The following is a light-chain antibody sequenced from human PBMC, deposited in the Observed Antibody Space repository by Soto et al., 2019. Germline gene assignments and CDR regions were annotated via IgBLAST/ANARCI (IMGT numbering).Light chain of an antibody. CDR2: SNT. CDR1: SSNIGSNT. V-gene: IGLV1-44*01. CDR3: AAWDGSLNGVV. Sequence: QSVLTQPPSASGTPGQRFTVSCSGSSSNIGSNTVNWYQQLPGTAPKLLIHSNTQRPSGVPDRFSGSKSDTSASLAISGLESEDEADYYCAAWDGSLNGVVFGGGTKVTVL. J-gene: IGLJ2*01.